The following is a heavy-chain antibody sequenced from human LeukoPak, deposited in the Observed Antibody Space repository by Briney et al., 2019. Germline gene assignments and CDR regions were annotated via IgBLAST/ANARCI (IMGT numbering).Heavy chain of an antibody. CDR3: ATPYYYDSSGYSAPCWFDY. J-gene: IGHJ4*02. V-gene: IGHV4-39*01. D-gene: IGHD3-22*01. Sequence: SETLSLTCTVSGGSITSSRYSWAWLRQPPGKGLEWIVSIYYSGTTYYHPSRKSRLTISVDTSKNQFSLNLSSVTAADTAVYYCATPYYYDSSGYSAPCWFDYWGQGTLVTVSS. CDR2: IYYSGTT. CDR1: GGSITSSRYS.